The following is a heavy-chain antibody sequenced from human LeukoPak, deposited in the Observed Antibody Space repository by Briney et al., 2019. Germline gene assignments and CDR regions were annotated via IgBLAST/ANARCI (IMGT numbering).Heavy chain of an antibody. Sequence: PSETLSLTCAVSGGSISSSNWWSWVRQPPGKGLEWIGEIYHSGSTNYNPSLKSRVTISVDKSKNQFSLKLSSVTAADTAVYYCARRAGVSSSWYYADYWGQGTLVTVSS. CDR2: IYHSGST. J-gene: IGHJ4*02. D-gene: IGHD6-13*01. CDR1: GGSISSSNW. V-gene: IGHV4-4*02. CDR3: ARRAGVSSSWYYADY.